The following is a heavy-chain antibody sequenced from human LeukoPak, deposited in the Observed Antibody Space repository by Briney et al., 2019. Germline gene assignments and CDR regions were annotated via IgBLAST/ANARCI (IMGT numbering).Heavy chain of an antibody. CDR3: ARAGITIFGVANSPFDY. Sequence: ASVKVSCKASGYTFTDYYMHWVRQAPGQGLEWMGWINPNSGGTNYAQKFQGRVTMTRDTSISTAYMELSRLRSDDTAVYYCARAGITIFGVANSPFDYWGQGTLVTVSS. V-gene: IGHV1-2*02. CDR1: GYTFTDYY. J-gene: IGHJ4*02. CDR2: INPNSGGT. D-gene: IGHD3-3*01.